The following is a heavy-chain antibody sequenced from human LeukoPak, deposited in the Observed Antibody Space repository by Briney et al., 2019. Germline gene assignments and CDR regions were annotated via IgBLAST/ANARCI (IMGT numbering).Heavy chain of an antibody. CDR1: GFTFSSYG. CDR3: ARGKLLYGDYVY. J-gene: IGHJ4*02. CDR2: ISYDGSNK. V-gene: IGHV3-30*03. D-gene: IGHD4-17*01. Sequence: GGSLRLSCAASGFTFSSYGMHWVRQAPGKGLEWVAVISYDGSNKDYADSVKGRFTISRDNAKNSLYLQMNSLRAEDTAVYYCARGKLLYGDYVYWGQGTLVTVSS.